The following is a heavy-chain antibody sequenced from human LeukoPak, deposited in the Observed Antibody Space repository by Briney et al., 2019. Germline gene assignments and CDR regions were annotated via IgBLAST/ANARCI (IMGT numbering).Heavy chain of an antibody. D-gene: IGHD1-14*01. CDR3: TKEPDLLPSGDWFAP. J-gene: IGHJ5*02. CDR2: IGARGRNT. Sequence: GGSLSLSCAASGFTFTRHAMSWVRQAPGKGLEWVSGIGARGRNTYYADSVQGRFTISRDNSQDKLFLQMNSLRDDDTAIYYCTKEPDLLPSGDWFAPWRQGTLVTVSS. V-gene: IGHV3-23*01. CDR1: GFTFTRHA.